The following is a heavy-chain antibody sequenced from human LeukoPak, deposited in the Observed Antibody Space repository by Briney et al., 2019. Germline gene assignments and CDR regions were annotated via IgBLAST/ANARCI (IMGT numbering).Heavy chain of an antibody. V-gene: IGHV1-8*03. CDR3: ARLVVAATHYYYYYMDV. J-gene: IGHJ6*03. D-gene: IGHD2-15*01. CDR1: GYIFTSYD. Sequence: ASVKVSCKASGYIFTSYDINWVRQANGQGLEWMGWMNPNSGNTGYAQKFQGRVTITRNTSISTAYMELSSLRSEDTAVYYCARLVVAATHYYYYYMDVWGKGTTVTVSS. CDR2: MNPNSGNT.